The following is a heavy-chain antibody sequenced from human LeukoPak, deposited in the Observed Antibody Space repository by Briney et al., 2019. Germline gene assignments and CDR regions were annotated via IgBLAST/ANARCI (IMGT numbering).Heavy chain of an antibody. V-gene: IGHV2-5*01. CDR3: AHRRYDSAAFDI. D-gene: IGHD3-22*01. Sequence: SGPTLVNPTQTLTLTCTFSGFSLSTSRVGVGWIRQTPGKALEWLGIIYWYDDNRYCPALKSRLTINKDNSKNQVVLTMTNMDPVDTATYYCAHRRYDSAAFDIWGQGTMVTVSS. CDR2: IYWYDDN. J-gene: IGHJ3*02. CDR1: GFSLSTSRVG.